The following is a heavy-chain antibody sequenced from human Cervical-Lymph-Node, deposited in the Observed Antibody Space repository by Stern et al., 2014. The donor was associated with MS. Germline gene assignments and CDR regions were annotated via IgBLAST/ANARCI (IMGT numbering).Heavy chain of an antibody. J-gene: IGHJ4*02. V-gene: IGHV3-30*18. CDR1: GFSFSSYG. CDR3: ANAAALSCRTATCYKAFEH. CDR2: ISYDGLNK. D-gene: IGHD2-2*02. Sequence: VLLVQSGGGVVQPGKSLRLSCAASGFSFSSYGMHWVRQAPGNVLDWVAVISYDGLNKYYADSVEGRFTVSRDNSKNTLYLQMNSLRPEDTAVYYCANAAALSCRTATCYKAFEHWGQGILVTVSS.